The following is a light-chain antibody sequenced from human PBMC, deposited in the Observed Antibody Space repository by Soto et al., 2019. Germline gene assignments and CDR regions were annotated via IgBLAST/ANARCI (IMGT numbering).Light chain of an antibody. J-gene: IGKJ1*01. CDR1: QGVSHN. V-gene: IGKV1-27*01. Sequence: DIQMTQSPSSLSASVGDRVTITCRASQGVSHNLAWFHQKPGKVPKVLIYTASTLHSGVPSRFSGSGSGTDFTLTISSLQPEDAGTYYCQEYYIAPWSFGQGTRVEI. CDR2: TAS. CDR3: QEYYIAPWS.